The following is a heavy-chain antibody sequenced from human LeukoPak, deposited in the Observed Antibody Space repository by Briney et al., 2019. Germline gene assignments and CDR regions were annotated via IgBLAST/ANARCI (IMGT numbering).Heavy chain of an antibody. CDR3: ARRRAVVVPARRWFDP. Sequence: KTSETLSLTCAVYGGSFSGYYWSWIRQPPGKGLEWIGEINHSGSTNYNPSLKSRVTISVDTSKNQFSLKLSSVTAADTAVYYCARRRAVVVPARRWFDPWGQGTLVTVSS. CDR2: INHSGST. CDR1: GGSFSGYY. J-gene: IGHJ5*02. V-gene: IGHV4-34*01. D-gene: IGHD2-2*01.